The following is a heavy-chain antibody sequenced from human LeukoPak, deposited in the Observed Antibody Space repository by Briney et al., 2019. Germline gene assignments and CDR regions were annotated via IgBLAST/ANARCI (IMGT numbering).Heavy chain of an antibody. CDR3: ARHPRTTVTIFPYYYXXMDV. V-gene: IGHV4-38-2*01. Sequence: SETLSLTCAVSGYSISSGYYWGWIRQPPGKGLEWIGSIYHSGSTYYNPSLKSRVTISVDTSKNQFSLQLSSLTAADTAVYYCARHPRTTVTIFPYYYXXMDVWGKGTTVTVSS. D-gene: IGHD4-17*01. J-gene: IGHJ6*03. CDR1: GYSISSGYY. CDR2: IYHSGST.